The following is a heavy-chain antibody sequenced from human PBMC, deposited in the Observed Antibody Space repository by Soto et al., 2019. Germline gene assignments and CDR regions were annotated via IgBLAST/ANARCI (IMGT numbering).Heavy chain of an antibody. Sequence: SVKVSCKASGGTFSSYAISWVRQAPGQGLEWMGGIIPIFGSANYAQKFQGRVTITADESTSTAYMELSSLRSEDTAVYYCARGRSSSYYGMDVWGQGTTVTVSS. CDR3: ARGRSSSYYGMDV. CDR1: GGTFSSYA. CDR2: IIPIFGSA. D-gene: IGHD3-10*01. J-gene: IGHJ6*02. V-gene: IGHV1-69*13.